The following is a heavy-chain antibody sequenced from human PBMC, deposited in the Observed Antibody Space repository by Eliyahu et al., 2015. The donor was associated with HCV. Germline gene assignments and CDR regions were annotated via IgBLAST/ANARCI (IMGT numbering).Heavy chain of an antibody. V-gene: IGHV1-18*01. J-gene: IGHJ4*02. CDR3: ARDGYTSGWDPFDY. D-gene: IGHD6-19*01. Sequence: QGHLVQSGAEVKKPGVSVKVSCKTSGYNFISYGISWVREAPGQGLEWMGWISGYNGXTXXAXKFQGRVTMTTDTSTXTXYMELRSLTSDDTAVYXCARDGYTSGWDPFDYWGQGTLVTVSS. CDR2: ISGYNGXT. CDR1: GYNFISYG.